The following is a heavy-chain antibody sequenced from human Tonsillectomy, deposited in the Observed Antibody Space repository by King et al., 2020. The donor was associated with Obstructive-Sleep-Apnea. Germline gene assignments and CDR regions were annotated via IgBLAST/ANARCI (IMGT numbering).Heavy chain of an antibody. V-gene: IGHV1-8*01. CDR2: MNPNSGNT. J-gene: IGHJ6*02. Sequence: HVQLVESGAEVKKPGASVKVSCKASGSTFISYDINWVRKATGQGLDWMGRMNPNSGNTGYAKKFQGRVTMTRNTSISTAYMELSSLGSENTAVYYCARAWAPWGQGTTVTVSS. CDR3: ARAWAP. CDR1: GSTFISYD. D-gene: IGHD7-27*01.